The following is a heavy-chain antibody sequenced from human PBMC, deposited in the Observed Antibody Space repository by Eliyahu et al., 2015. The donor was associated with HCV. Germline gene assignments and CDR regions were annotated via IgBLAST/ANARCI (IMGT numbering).Heavy chain of an antibody. CDR1: GSPFGAIA. CDR3: ARVGWAYSYGYGMDV. CDR2: IWYDGSNK. J-gene: IGHJ6*02. V-gene: IGHV3-33*01. D-gene: IGHD5-18*01. Sequence: QVQLVESGGGVVQPGRSLRXXCAASGSPFGAIAMHWVRQAPGKGLEWVAVIWYDGSNKYYADSVKGRFTISRDNSKNTLYLQMNSLRAEDTAVYYCARVGWAYSYGYGMDVWGQGTTVTVSS.